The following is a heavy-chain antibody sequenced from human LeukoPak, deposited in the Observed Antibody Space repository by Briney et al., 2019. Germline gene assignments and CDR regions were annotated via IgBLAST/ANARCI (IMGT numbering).Heavy chain of an antibody. J-gene: IGHJ4*02. D-gene: IGHD2-21*01. CDR3: ARAPVTSCRGAYCYPFDY. V-gene: IGHV3-30*02. CDR1: GFTFSSYG. Sequence: GGSLRLSCAASGFTFSSYGMHWVRQAPGKGLEWVAFIRYDGSNKYYADSVKGRFTISRDNSKNTLYLQMNSLRAEDAAVYYCARAPVTSCRGAYCYPFDYWGQGTLVTVSS. CDR2: IRYDGSNK.